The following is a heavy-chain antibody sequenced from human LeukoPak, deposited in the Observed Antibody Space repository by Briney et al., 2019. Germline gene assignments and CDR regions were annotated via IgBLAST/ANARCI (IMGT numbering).Heavy chain of an antibody. CDR3: VKLPYSDTSAYYVDY. Sequence: GGALRLSCSATGFTLRISAIHSVRQAPGKGLEYVSAISSNGGSTYYAGSVKGRFTISRDNSKNTLSLQMSSLRPEDTAVYYCVKLPYSDTSAYYVDYWGQGTLVTVSS. CDR2: ISSNGGST. V-gene: IGHV3-64D*06. D-gene: IGHD3-22*01. J-gene: IGHJ4*02. CDR1: GFTLRISA.